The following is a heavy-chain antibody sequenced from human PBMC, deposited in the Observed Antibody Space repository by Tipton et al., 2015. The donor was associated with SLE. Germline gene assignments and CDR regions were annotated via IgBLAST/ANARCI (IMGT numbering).Heavy chain of an antibody. J-gene: IGHJ3*02. CDR1: GGSISSYY. CDR2: LYYSGST. V-gene: IGHV4-59*01. D-gene: IGHD3-3*01. Sequence: TLSLTCTVSGGSISSYYWSWIRQPPGKGLEWIGYLYYSGSTNYNPSLKSRVTISVDTSKNQFSLKLSSVTAADTAVYYCARVPYYDFWSGYDDAFDIWGQGTMVTVSS. CDR3: ARVPYYDFWSGYDDAFDI.